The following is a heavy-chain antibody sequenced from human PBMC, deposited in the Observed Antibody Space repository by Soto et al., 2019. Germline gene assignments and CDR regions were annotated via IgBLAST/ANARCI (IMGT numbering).Heavy chain of an antibody. CDR1: GYSFTSYW. J-gene: IGHJ4*02. V-gene: IGHV5-51*01. Sequence: GETLKISCKGSGYSFTSYWLGWVRQMPGKGLERMGIIYPGESDTRYSPSFQGHVTISADKSISTAYLQWSSLKASDTAMYYCARYGGDCYGLCLGWGQGTLVTVSS. CDR2: IYPGESDT. D-gene: IGHD2-21*02. CDR3: ARYGGDCYGLCLG.